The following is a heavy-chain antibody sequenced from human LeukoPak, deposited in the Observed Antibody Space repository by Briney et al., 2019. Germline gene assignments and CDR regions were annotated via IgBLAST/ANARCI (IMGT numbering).Heavy chain of an antibody. CDR1: GFTFSSYG. J-gene: IGHJ4*02. CDR3: AKDAPNYYGSGSYPDY. D-gene: IGHD3-10*01. Sequence: GGSLRLSCAASGFTFSSYGMHWVRQAPGKGLEWVAFIRYDGSNKYYADSVKGRFTIPRDNSKNTLYLQMDSLRAEDTAVYYCAKDAPNYYGSGSYPDYWGQGTLVTVSS. CDR2: IRYDGSNK. V-gene: IGHV3-30*02.